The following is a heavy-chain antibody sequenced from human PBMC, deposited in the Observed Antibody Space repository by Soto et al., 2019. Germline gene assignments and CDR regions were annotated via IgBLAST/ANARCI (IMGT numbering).Heavy chain of an antibody. CDR1: GFTFDDYT. D-gene: IGHD2-21*01. CDR3: AKDIEVNTKYAFDI. J-gene: IGHJ3*02. CDR2: ISWDGGST. Sequence: EVQLVESGGVVVQPGGSLRLSCAASGFTFDDYTMHWVRQAPGKGLEWVSLISWDGGSTYYADSVKGRFTISRDNSKNSLYLQMNSLRTEDTALYYCAKDIEVNTKYAFDIWGQGTMVTVSS. V-gene: IGHV3-43*01.